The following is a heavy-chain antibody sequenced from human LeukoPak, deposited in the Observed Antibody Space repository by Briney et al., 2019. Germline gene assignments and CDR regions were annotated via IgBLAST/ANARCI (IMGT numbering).Heavy chain of an antibody. CDR3: ARARRAGRNWFDP. J-gene: IGHJ5*02. CDR1: GYTFTSYD. CDR2: MNPNSGNT. D-gene: IGHD6-13*01. Sequence: EASVKVSCKASGYTFTSYDINWVRQATGQGLEWMGWMNPNSGNTGYAQKFQGRVTMTRNTSISTAYMELSSLRSEDTAVYYCARARRAGRNWFDPRGQGTLVTVSS. V-gene: IGHV1-8*01.